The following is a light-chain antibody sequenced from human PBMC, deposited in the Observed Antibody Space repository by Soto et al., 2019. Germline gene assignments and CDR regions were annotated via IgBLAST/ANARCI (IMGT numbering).Light chain of an antibody. CDR2: DNY. V-gene: IGLV1-51*01. CDR3: DSWDNSLSVVL. J-gene: IGLJ2*01. Sequence: QSVLTQPPSVSAAPGQRVTISCSGSSSNIGSNYVSWYQQLPGTAPKLLIYDNYKRPSGIPDRFSGSTTGTSATLAIAGLQTGAEADYYCDSWDNSLSVVLFGGGTQLTVL. CDR1: SSNIGSNY.